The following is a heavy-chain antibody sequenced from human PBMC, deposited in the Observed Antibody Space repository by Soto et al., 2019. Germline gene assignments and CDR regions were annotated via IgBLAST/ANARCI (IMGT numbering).Heavy chain of an antibody. CDR3: ARGGQSGYYYYMDV. CDR1: GYTFTGYY. D-gene: IGHD1-26*01. J-gene: IGHJ6*03. CDR2: INPNSGGT. V-gene: IGHV1-2*04. Sequence: ASVKVSCKASGYTFTGYYMHWVRQAPGQGLEWMGWINPNSGGTNYAQKFQGWVTMTRDTSISTAYMELSRLRSDDTAVYYCARGGQSGYYYYMDVWGKGTTVTVSS.